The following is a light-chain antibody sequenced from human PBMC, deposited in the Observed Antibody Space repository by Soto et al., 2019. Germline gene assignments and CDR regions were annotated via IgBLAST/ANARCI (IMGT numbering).Light chain of an antibody. J-gene: IGKJ2*01. CDR3: QQYNNLYT. CDR2: KAS. V-gene: IGKV1-5*03. CDR1: QSISSW. Sequence: DIQMTQSPSTLSASVGDRVTITCRASQSISSWLAWYQQKPGKAPKLLIYKASTLHSGVPSRFSGSGSGTEFTLTISSLQPDDFATYYCQQYNNLYTFGQGTKLEIK.